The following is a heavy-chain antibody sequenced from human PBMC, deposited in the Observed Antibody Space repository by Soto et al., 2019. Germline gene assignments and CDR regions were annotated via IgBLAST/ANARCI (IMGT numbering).Heavy chain of an antibody. CDR3: ARTRYCSSTSCFHFDY. CDR2: ISAYNGNT. D-gene: IGHD2-2*01. CDR1: GYTFTSYG. J-gene: IGHJ4*02. V-gene: IGHV1-18*01. Sequence: GASVKVSCKASGYTFTSYGISWVRQAPGQGLEWMGWISAYNGNTNYAQKLQGRVTMTTDTSTSTAYMELRSLRSDDTAVYYCARTRYCSSTSCFHFDYWGQGTLVTVSS.